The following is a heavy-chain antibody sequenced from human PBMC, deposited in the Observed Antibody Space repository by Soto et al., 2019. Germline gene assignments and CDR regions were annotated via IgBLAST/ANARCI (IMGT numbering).Heavy chain of an antibody. CDR3: AMFPGITGTKGDY. Sequence: QVQLVQSGAEVKKPGASVKVSCKASGYTFTSYAMHWVRQAPGQRLEWMGWINAGNGNTKYSQKFQGRVTMTRDTSASTAYMELSSLRSEDTAVYYCAMFPGITGTKGDYWGQGTLVTVSS. J-gene: IGHJ4*02. V-gene: IGHV1-3*01. CDR1: GYTFTSYA. CDR2: INAGNGNT. D-gene: IGHD1-7*01.